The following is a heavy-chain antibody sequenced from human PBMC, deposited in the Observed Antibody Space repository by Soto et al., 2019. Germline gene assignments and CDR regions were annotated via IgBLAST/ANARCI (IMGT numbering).Heavy chain of an antibody. CDR2: IDPSDSYT. Sequence: GESLKISCKGSGYSFTSYWISWVRQMNGKGLEWMGRIDPSDSYTNYSPSFQGHVTISADKSISTAYLQWSSLKASDTAMYYCARQDCSGGSCYVRYYGMDVWGQGTTVTVSS. V-gene: IGHV5-10-1*01. CDR1: GYSFTSYW. CDR3: ARQDCSGGSCYVRYYGMDV. J-gene: IGHJ6*02. D-gene: IGHD2-15*01.